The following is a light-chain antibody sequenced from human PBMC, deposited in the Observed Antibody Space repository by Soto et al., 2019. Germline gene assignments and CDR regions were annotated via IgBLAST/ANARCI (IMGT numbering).Light chain of an antibody. Sequence: PGERATLSCRASQSVSSYLAWYQQKPGQAPRLLIYDASNRATGIPARFSGSGSGTDFTLTISSLEPEDFAVYYCQQRHSWPPIFTFGPWTKLDIK. CDR2: DAS. CDR1: QSVSSY. J-gene: IGKJ3*01. V-gene: IGKV3-11*01. CDR3: QQRHSWPPIFT.